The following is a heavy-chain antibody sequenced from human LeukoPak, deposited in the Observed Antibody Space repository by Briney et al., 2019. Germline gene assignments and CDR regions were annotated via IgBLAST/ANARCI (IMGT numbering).Heavy chain of an antibody. CDR1: GGSISSSSYY. D-gene: IGHD6-19*01. CDR2: IYYSGST. CDR3: ARWYSSGWAFDY. V-gene: IGHV4-39*01. Sequence: SETLSLTCTVSGGSISSSSYYWGWIRQPPEKGLEWIGSIYYSGSTYYNPSLKIRVTISVDTSKNQFSLKLSSVTAADTAVYYCARWYSSGWAFDYWGQGTLVTVSS. J-gene: IGHJ4*02.